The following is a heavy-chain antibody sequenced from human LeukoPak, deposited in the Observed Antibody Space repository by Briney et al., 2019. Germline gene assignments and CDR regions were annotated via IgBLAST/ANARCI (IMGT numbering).Heavy chain of an antibody. CDR2: ISGGGST. CDR1: GFTFSSYA. CDR3: ARSPTAINGYFDP. V-gene: IGHV3-23*01. D-gene: IGHD2-2*01. Sequence: GGSLRLSCAASGFTFSSYATNWVRQAPGKGLEWVSVISGGGSTYYADSVKGRFTISRDNSKNTLYLQMNSLRADDTAVYYCARSPTAINGYFDPWGQGTLVTVSS. J-gene: IGHJ5*02.